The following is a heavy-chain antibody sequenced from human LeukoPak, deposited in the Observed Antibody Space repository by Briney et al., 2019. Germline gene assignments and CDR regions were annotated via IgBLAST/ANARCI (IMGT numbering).Heavy chain of an antibody. CDR3: AKVLRSDYVWGSYRYPDY. J-gene: IGHJ4*02. D-gene: IGHD3-16*02. Sequence: GGSLRLSCAAFGFTFSSYAITWVRQAPGKGLEWVSVISGSGGSTSYADSVKGRFTISRDNSKNTLYLQMNSLRAEDTAVYYCAKVLRSDYVWGSYRYPDYWGQGTLVTVSS. CDR1: GFTFSSYA. V-gene: IGHV3-23*01. CDR2: ISGSGGST.